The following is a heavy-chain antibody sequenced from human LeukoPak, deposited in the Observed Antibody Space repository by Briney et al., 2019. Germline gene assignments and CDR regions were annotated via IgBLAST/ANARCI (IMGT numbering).Heavy chain of an antibody. CDR3: ASRYCSSTSCPFDY. V-gene: IGHV4-39*01. J-gene: IGHJ4*02. CDR2: IYYSGST. Sequence: SETLSLTCTVSGGSISSSSYYWGGIRQPPGKGLEWIVSIYYSGSTYYNPSLKSPVTISVDTSKNQFSLKLSSVTAADTAVYYCASRYCSSTSCPFDYWGQGTLVTVSS. CDR1: GGSISSSSYY. D-gene: IGHD2-2*01.